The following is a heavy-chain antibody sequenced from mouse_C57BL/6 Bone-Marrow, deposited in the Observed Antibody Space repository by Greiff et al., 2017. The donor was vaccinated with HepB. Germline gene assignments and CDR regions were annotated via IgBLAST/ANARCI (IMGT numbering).Heavy chain of an antibody. CDR3: ARQAKFITTVVATDFDY. Sequence: EVKLVESGGDLVKPGGSLKLSCAASGFTFSSYGMSWVRQTPDKRLEWVATISSGGSYTYYPDSVKGRFTISRDNAKNTLYLQMSSLKSEDTAMYYCARQAKFITTVVATDFDYWGQGTTLTVSS. CDR2: ISSGGSYT. V-gene: IGHV5-6*01. J-gene: IGHJ2*01. CDR1: GFTFSSYG. D-gene: IGHD1-1*01.